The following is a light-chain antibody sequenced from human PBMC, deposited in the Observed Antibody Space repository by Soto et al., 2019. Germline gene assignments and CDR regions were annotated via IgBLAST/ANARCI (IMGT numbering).Light chain of an antibody. V-gene: IGLV2-23*01. J-gene: IGLJ1*01. CDR2: EGS. Sequence: QSVLTQPASVSGSPGQSITISCTGTSSDFGSYNLVSWYQQHPGKAPKLMIYEGSKRPSGVSNRFSGSKSGNTASLTISGLQAEDEADYYCCSYAGSSTYYVFGTG. CDR3: CSYAGSSTYYV. CDR1: SSDFGSYNL.